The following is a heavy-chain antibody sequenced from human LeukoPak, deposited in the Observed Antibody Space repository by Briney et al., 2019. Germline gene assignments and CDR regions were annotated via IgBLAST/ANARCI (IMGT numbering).Heavy chain of an antibody. CDR3: ARMGGYSGYATH. D-gene: IGHD5-12*01. V-gene: IGHV4-38-2*02. CDR2: IIHRGST. J-gene: IGHJ4*02. CDR1: GYSISSGYY. Sequence: SETLSLTCTVSGYSISSGYYWGWIRQPPGKGLEWIGSIIHRGSTYYTPSLKSRVTISVDTSKNQFSLKLSSVTAADTAIYYCARMGGYSGYATHWGQGTLVTVSS.